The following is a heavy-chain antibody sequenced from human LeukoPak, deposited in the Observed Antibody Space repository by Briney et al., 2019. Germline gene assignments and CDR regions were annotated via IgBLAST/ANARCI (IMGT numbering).Heavy chain of an antibody. CDR2: ISYDGSNK. D-gene: IGHD3-16*02. CDR3: ARERRLYNQYYFDY. J-gene: IGHJ4*02. Sequence: GGSLRLSCAASGFTFSSYGMHWVRQAPGKGLEWVAVISYDGSNKYYADSVKGRFTISRDNSKNTLYLQMNSLRAEDTAVYYCARERRLYNQYYFDYWGQGTLVTVSS. CDR1: GFTFSSYG. V-gene: IGHV3-30*03.